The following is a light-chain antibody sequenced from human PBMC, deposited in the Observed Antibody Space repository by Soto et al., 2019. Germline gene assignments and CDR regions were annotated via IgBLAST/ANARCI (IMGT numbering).Light chain of an antibody. CDR3: QQANIFPRM. CDR2: AAS. J-gene: IGKJ1*01. V-gene: IGKV1-12*01. Sequence: DIQTTQSPSSVSASVGDTVTITCRASQPISSWLAWFQQKPGEPPKLLIYAASTLQSGVPSRFSGSGSGTEFTLTISSLQPEDFATYYCQQANIFPRMFAQGTKVEI. CDR1: QPISSW.